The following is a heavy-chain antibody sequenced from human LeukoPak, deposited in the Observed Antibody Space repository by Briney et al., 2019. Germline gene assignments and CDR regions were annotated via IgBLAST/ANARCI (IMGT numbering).Heavy chain of an antibody. Sequence: GASVKVSCKASGGTFSSYAISWVRQAPGQGLEWMGGIIPIFGTANYAQKFQGRVTITADESTSTAYMELSSLRSEDTAVYYCASSGAAAPTLFDYWGQGTLVTVSS. J-gene: IGHJ4*02. CDR1: GGTFSSYA. D-gene: IGHD6-13*01. CDR2: IIPIFGTA. CDR3: ASSGAAAPTLFDY. V-gene: IGHV1-69*13.